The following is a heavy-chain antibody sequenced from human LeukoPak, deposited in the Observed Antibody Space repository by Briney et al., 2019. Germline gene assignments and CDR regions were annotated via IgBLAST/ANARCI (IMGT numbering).Heavy chain of an antibody. CDR1: GGTFSSYA. V-gene: IGHV1-69*04. CDR3: ARSGDFDWLLYLDY. CDR2: IIPILGIA. Sequence: SVKVSCKASGGTFSSYAISWVRQALGQGLEWMGRIIPILGIANYAQKFQGRVTITADKSTSTAYMELSSLRSEDTAVYYCARSGDFDWLLYLDYWGQGTLVTVSS. D-gene: IGHD3-9*01. J-gene: IGHJ4*02.